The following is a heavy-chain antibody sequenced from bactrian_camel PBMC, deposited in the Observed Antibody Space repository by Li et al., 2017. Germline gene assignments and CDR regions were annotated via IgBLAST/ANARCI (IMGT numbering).Heavy chain of an antibody. J-gene: IGHJ4*01. CDR2: IDIRGST. Sequence: HVQMVESGGGSVQAGGSLRLSCAASGESVSDYCMGWFRQAPGKEREAVATIDIRGSTTYADSMKGRFTISRDNTKNTLYLQMNNLKVEDTAMYYCAAGSGVILPLDSKEYGLWGQGTQVTVS. V-gene: IGHV3S53*01. CDR1: GESVSDYC. D-gene: IGHD3*01. CDR3: AAGSGVILPLDSKEYGL.